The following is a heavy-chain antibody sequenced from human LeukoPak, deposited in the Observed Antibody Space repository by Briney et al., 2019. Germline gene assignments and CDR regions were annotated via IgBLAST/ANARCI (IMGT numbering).Heavy chain of an antibody. D-gene: IGHD2-2*01. CDR2: IIPILGIA. CDR3: ARDGVGCDSTSCPTPH. V-gene: IGHV1-69*04. Sequence: SVKVSCKASGGTFSSYAISWVRQAPGQGLEWMGRIIPILGIANYAQKFQGRVTITADKSTNTAYMELSSLRSDDTAVYYCARDGVGCDSTSCPTPHWGQGTQVTVSS. J-gene: IGHJ4*02. CDR1: GGTFSSYA.